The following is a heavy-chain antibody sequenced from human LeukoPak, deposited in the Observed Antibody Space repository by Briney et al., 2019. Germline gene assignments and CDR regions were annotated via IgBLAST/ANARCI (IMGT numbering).Heavy chain of an antibody. CDR3: ARDSCVNAIHSYYYYGMDV. Sequence: GGSLRLSCAASGFTFSSYWISWVRQAPGKGLEWVANIKQDGSEKYYVDSVKGRFTISRDNAKNSLYLQMNSLRAEDTAVYYCARDSCVNAIHSYYYYGMDVWGQGTTVTVSS. CDR1: GFTFSSYW. V-gene: IGHV3-7*01. D-gene: IGHD2-15*01. CDR2: IKQDGSEK. J-gene: IGHJ6*02.